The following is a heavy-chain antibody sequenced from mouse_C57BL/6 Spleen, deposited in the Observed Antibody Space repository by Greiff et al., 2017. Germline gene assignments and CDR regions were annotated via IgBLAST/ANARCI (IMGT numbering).Heavy chain of an antibody. CDR2: IYPGDGDT. CDR1: GYAFSSSW. CDR3: GYGSSWYYFDY. Sequence: VKLQESGPELVKPGASVKISCKASGYAFSSSWMNWVKQRPGKGLEWIGRIYPGDGDTNYNGKFKGKATLTADKSSSTAYMQLSSLTSEDSAVYFCGYGSSWYYFDYWGQGTTLTVSS. J-gene: IGHJ2*01. V-gene: IGHV1-82*01. D-gene: IGHD1-1*01.